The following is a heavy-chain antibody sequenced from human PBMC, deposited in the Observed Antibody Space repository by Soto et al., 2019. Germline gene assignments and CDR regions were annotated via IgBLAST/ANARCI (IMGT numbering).Heavy chain of an antibody. V-gene: IGHV3-7*01. CDR2: IKQDGSEK. CDR1: GFTFSSYW. Sequence: GGSLRLSCAASGFTFSSYWMSWVRQAPGKGLEWVANIKQDGSEKYYVDSVKGRFTISRDNAKNSLYLQMNSLRAEDTAVYYCAREGVGVFPGYCSGGSCYDPNYYYYYYMDVWGKGTTVTVSS. J-gene: IGHJ6*03. D-gene: IGHD2-15*01. CDR3: AREGVGVFPGYCSGGSCYDPNYYYYYYMDV.